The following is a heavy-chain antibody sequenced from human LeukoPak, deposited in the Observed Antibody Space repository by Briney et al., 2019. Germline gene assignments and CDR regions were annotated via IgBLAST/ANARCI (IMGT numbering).Heavy chain of an antibody. CDR1: GFTFSSYG. Sequence: GRSLRLSCAASGFTFSSYGMHWVRQAPGKGLEWVAVISYDGSNKYYADSVKGRFTISRDNSKNTLYLQMNSLRAEVTAVYYCAKVLSHGSGWFHAFDIWGQGTMVTVSS. D-gene: IGHD6-19*01. V-gene: IGHV3-30*18. J-gene: IGHJ3*02. CDR3: AKVLSHGSGWFHAFDI. CDR2: ISYDGSNK.